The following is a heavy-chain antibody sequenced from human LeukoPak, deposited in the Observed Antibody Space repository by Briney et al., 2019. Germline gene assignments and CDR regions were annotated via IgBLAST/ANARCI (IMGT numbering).Heavy chain of an antibody. CDR3: ASDFATYGSGPNNWFDP. Sequence: GASVKVSCKASGYTFTSYGIIWVRQAPGQGLKWRGGISAYNGKTNYAQKLQGRVTRTTDTSTSTAYMELRSLRSDDTAVYYGASDFATYGSGPNNWFDPWGQGTLVTVSS. CDR1: GYTFTSYG. J-gene: IGHJ5*02. D-gene: IGHD3-10*01. V-gene: IGHV1-18*01. CDR2: ISAYNGKT.